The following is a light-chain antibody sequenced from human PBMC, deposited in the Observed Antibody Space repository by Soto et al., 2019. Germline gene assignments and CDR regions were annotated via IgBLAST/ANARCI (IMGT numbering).Light chain of an antibody. J-gene: IGLJ3*02. V-gene: IGLV2-14*01. CDR3: SSYTSSNTLGV. CDR1: SSDIGGYNY. Sequence: QSVLAQPASVSGSPGQSITISCTGTSSDIGGYNYVSRYQQHPGKAPKLMIFEVSNRPSGVSNRFSGSKSGNTASLTISGLQAEDEADYYCSSYTSSNTLGVFGGGTQLTVL. CDR2: EVS.